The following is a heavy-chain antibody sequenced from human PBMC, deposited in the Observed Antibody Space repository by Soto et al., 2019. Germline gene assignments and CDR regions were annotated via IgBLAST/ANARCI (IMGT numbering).Heavy chain of an antibody. J-gene: IGHJ6*02. V-gene: IGHV3-23*01. CDR3: AKVFYDSGTTFFGVDV. CDR1: GFTFSSYA. Sequence: PGGALRLSCAASGFTFSSYAMSWVRQAPGKGLEWVSAISGSGGSTYYADSVKGRFTISRDNSKNTLYLQMNSLRAEDTAVYYCAKVFYDSGTTFFGVDVWGQGTTVTVSS. D-gene: IGHD3-10*01. CDR2: ISGSGGST.